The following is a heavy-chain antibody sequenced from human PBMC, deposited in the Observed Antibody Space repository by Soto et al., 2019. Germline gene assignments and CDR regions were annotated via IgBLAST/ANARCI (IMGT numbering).Heavy chain of an antibody. CDR2: IYPGDSDT. CDR1: GYTFTTFW. CDR3: ARHTHVYGYYVGAFEI. J-gene: IGHJ3*02. D-gene: IGHD4-17*01. Sequence: GESLKISCKGSGYTFTTFWIGWVRQLPGKGLEWTGIIYPGDSDTRYSPSFRGQVTISADKPITTVSLQWSSLKASDTAMYYCARHTHVYGYYVGAFEIWGQGTIVTGSS. V-gene: IGHV5-51*01.